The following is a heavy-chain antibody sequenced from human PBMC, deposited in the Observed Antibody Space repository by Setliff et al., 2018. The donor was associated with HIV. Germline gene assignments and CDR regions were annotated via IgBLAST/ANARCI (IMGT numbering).Heavy chain of an antibody. CDR2: IIPIFGSA. CDR1: GGTFSNYG. D-gene: IGHD3-10*01. V-gene: IGHV1-69*13. Sequence: GASVKVSCKASGGTFSNYGFAWVRQAPGQGLEWVGGIIPIFGSADYAQKFQGRVTISADESTSTVYLELSSLTSDDTAMYYCASKGDYYTSKTLDSWGQGTLVTVSS. CDR3: ASKGDYYTSKTLDS. J-gene: IGHJ4*02.